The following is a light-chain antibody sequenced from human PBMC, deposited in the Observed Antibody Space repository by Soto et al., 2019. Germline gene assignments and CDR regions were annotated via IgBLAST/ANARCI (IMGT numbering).Light chain of an antibody. CDR2: EVS. Sequence: QSALTQPASVSGSPGQSITISCTGTSSDIGGYNYVSWYQHHPGKAPKLMIYEVSNRPSGVSNRFSGSKSGNTASLTISGLQAEDEADYYCSSWTSSITRVFGGGTKVTVL. CDR1: SSDIGGYNY. J-gene: IGLJ2*01. CDR3: SSWTSSITRV. V-gene: IGLV2-14*01.